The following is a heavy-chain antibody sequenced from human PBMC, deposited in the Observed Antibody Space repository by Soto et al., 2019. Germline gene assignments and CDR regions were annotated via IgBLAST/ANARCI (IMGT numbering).Heavy chain of an antibody. V-gene: IGHV3-23*01. J-gene: IGHJ4*02. CDR3: AKDQRLMLYRNFDY. CDR1: GFTFSSYA. D-gene: IGHD2-8*01. Sequence: GGSLRLSCAASGFTFSSYAMSWVRQSPGKGLEWVSAISGSGGSTYYADSVKGRFTISRDNSKNTLYLQMNSLRAEDTAVYYCAKDQRLMLYRNFDYWGQGTLVTVSS. CDR2: ISGSGGST.